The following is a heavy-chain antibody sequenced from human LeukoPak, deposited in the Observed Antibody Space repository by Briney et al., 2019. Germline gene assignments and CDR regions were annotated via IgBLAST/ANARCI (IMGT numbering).Heavy chain of an antibody. CDR3: ATILSKQFHWYFDL. V-gene: IGHV5-51*01. J-gene: IGHJ2*01. D-gene: IGHD4-11*01. CDR1: GYSFTSYW. Sequence: KGGESLKISCKGSGYSFTSYWIGWARQMPGKGLEWMGIIYPGDSDIRYSPSFQGQVTISVDKSISTAYLQWSSLKASDTAMYYCATILSKQFHWYFDLWGRGTLVTVSS. CDR2: IYPGDSDI.